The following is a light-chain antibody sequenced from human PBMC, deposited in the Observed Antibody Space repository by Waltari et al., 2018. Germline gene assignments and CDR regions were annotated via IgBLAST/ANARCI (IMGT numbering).Light chain of an antibody. J-gene: IGKJ1*01. CDR1: QNLLYTSNNKNS. Sequence: DIVMTQSPDSLAVSLGERATLNCKSSQNLLYTSNNKNSLAWYQQKPGQPPKLLFYWASTRQAGVPGRGGGSGSGTDFTLTISSLQAEDVALYCCQQYYSIPWTFGQGTKVEIK. CDR3: QQYYSIPWT. CDR2: WAS. V-gene: IGKV4-1*01.